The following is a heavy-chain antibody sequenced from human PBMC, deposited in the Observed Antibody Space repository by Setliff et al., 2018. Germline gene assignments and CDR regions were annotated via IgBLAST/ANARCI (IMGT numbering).Heavy chain of an antibody. V-gene: IGHV4-59*08. CDR1: GGSMSNYY. CDR2: IFYSGST. J-gene: IGHJ6*03. Sequence: SETLSLTCTVSGGSMSNYYWSWIRQAPGRGMEWIGYIFYSGSTSYNPSLKSRVTISIDTSKNQFSLRLSSVTAADTTVYYCARHSPYYYYMDVWGKGTTVTVSS. CDR3: ARHSPYYYYMDV.